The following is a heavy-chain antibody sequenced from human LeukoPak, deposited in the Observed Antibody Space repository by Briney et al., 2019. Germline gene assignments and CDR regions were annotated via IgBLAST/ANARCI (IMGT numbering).Heavy chain of an antibody. CDR2: TNHSGST. Sequence: SETLSLTCAVYGGSFSGYYWSWIRQPPGKGLEWIGETNHSGSTNYNPSLKSRVTISVDTSKNQFSLKLSSVTAADTAVYYCAREGRYYDYVWGSYRSYFLDYWGQGTLVTVSS. D-gene: IGHD3-16*02. CDR3: AREGRYYDYVWGSYRSYFLDY. CDR1: GGSFSGYY. V-gene: IGHV4-34*01. J-gene: IGHJ4*02.